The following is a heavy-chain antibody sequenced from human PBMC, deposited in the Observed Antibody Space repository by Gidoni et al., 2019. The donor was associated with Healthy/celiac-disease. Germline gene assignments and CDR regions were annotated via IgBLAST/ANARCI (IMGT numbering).Heavy chain of an antibody. D-gene: IGHD3-10*01. V-gene: IGHV3-33*01. CDR2: IWYDGSNK. CDR1: GFTFSSYG. J-gene: IGHJ4*02. CDR3: ARDLNPYNPPFDY. Sequence: QVQLVESGGGVVQPGRSLRLSCAASGFTFSSYGMHWVRQAPGKGLEWVAVIWYDGSNKYYADSVKGRFTISRDNSKNTLYLQMNSLRAEDTAVYYCARDLNPYNPPFDYWGQGTLVTVSS.